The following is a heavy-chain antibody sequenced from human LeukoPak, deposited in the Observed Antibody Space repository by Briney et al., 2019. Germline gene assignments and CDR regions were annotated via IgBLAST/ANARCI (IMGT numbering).Heavy chain of an antibody. CDR1: GYTFTSYG. D-gene: IGHD3-9*01. Sequence: ASVKVSCKASGYTFTSYGISWVRQAPGQGLEWMGWISAYNGNTNYAQKLQGRVTMTTDTSTSTAYMELRSLRSDDTAMYFCARDPYDLLTGYYSGSGGDYWGQGTLVTVSS. V-gene: IGHV1-18*01. CDR2: ISAYNGNT. J-gene: IGHJ4*02. CDR3: ARDPYDLLTGYYSGSGGDY.